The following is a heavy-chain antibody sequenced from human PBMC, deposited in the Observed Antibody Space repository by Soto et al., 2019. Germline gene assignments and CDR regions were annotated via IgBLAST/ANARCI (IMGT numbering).Heavy chain of an antibody. D-gene: IGHD6-19*01. V-gene: IGHV3-21*01. CDR2: ISCRSRYI. CDR1: GILSSSSS. CDR3: TRDPASSSGSPVSFDH. J-gene: IGHJ4*02. Sequence: HGGSLGLSCAASGILSSSSSMTWVLHAPGKGLEWVSPISCRSRYIYYEASLKGRFSLSRVNAKNSRYLHMNSLRVEDRIASYYTRDPASSSGSPVSFDHLGQGTLVTVSS.